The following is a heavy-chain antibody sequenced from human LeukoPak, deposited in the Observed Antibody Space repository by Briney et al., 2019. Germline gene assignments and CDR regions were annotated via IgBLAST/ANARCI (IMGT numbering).Heavy chain of an antibody. D-gene: IGHD3-22*01. CDR3: ARRVSYDSSGYYYGWYFDF. J-gene: IGHJ2*01. V-gene: IGHV4-59*01. CDR1: GGSISSYY. Sequence: SETLSLTCTVSGGSISSYYWSWIRQPPGKGLEWIAYIYYSGSTNYNPSLKSRVTISVDTSKNQFSLKLGSVTAADTAVYYCARRVSYDSSGYYYGWYFDFWGRGTLVTVSS. CDR2: IYYSGST.